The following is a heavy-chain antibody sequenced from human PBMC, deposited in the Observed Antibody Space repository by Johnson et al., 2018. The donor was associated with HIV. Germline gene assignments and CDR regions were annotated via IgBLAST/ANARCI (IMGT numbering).Heavy chain of an antibody. CDR1: GFTFSSYA. CDR2: ISGRGGST. Sequence: VQLVESGGGLIQPGGSLRLSCEASGFTFSSYAMNWVRQAPGKGLEWVSAISGRGGSTYYADSVKGRFTISRDNSKNSLYLQMNSLRAEDMAVYYCAKGYSSSWYVAFDIWGQGTMVTVSS. V-gene: IGHV3-23*04. CDR3: AKGYSSSWYVAFDI. J-gene: IGHJ3*02. D-gene: IGHD6-13*01.